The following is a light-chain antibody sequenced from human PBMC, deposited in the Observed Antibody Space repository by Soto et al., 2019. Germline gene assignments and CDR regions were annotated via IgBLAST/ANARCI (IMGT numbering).Light chain of an antibody. CDR2: TNN. V-gene: IGLV1-44*01. CDR1: TSNIGSNS. CDR3: AAWDDSLDDYV. J-gene: IGLJ1*01. Sequence: QSVLTQPPSASGTPGQRVSISCSGTTSNIGSNSVNWYQHLPGTAPKLLIYTNNQRPSGVPDRFSGPKSGASASLAISGLQSEDEADYYCAAWDDSLDDYVFGTGTKLTVL.